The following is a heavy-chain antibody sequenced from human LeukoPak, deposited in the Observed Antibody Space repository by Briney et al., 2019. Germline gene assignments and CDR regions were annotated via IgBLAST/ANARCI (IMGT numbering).Heavy chain of an antibody. J-gene: IGHJ4*02. CDR2: ISSSSSTI. CDR1: GFTFSSYS. Sequence: GGSLRLSCAASGFTFSSYSMNWVRQAPGKGLEWVSYISSSSSTIYYADSVKGRFTISRDNAKNSLYLQMNSQRAEDTAVYYCARDWPNSVYWGQGTLVTVSS. D-gene: IGHD4-23*01. CDR3: ARDWPNSVY. V-gene: IGHV3-48*01.